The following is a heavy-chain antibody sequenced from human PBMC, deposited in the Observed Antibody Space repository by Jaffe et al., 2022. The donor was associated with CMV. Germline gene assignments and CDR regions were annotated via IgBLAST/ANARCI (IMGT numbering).Heavy chain of an antibody. J-gene: IGHJ6*03. V-gene: IGHV1-3*01. CDR2: INAGNGNT. CDR3: ARVVWELLGIYYYYYMDV. CDR1: GYTFTSYA. Sequence: QVQLVQSGAEVKKPGASVKVSCKASGYTFTSYAMHWVRQAPGQRLEWMGWINAGNGNTKYSQKFQGRVTITRDTSASTAYMELSSLRSEDTAVYYCARVVWELLGIYYYYYMDVWGKGTTVTVSS. D-gene: IGHD1-26*01.